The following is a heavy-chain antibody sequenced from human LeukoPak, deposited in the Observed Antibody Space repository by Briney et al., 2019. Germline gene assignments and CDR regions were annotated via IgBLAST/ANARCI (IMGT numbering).Heavy chain of an antibody. CDR3: ARAGVDCSSTSCYTAAFDI. V-gene: IGHV4-30-2*01. Sequence: SSETLSLTCAVSGGSISSGGYSWSWIRQPPGKGLEWIGYIYHSGSTYYNPSLKSRVTISVDRSKNQFSLKLSSVTAADTAVYYCARAGVDCSSTSCYTAAFDIWGQGTMVTVSS. J-gene: IGHJ3*02. CDR1: GGSISSGGYS. D-gene: IGHD2-2*02. CDR2: IYHSGST.